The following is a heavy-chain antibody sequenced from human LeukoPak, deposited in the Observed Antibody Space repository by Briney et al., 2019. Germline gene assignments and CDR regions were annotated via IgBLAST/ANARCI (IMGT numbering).Heavy chain of an antibody. CDR1: GGSISSSSYY. CDR2: IYYTGST. J-gene: IGHJ4*02. D-gene: IGHD6-13*01. CDR3: ARHKASSSWYYFDL. V-gene: IGHV4-39*01. Sequence: MASETLSLTCTVSGGSISSSSYYWGWIRQPPGKGLEWIGFIYYTGSTYYNPSLKSRVTISVDTSKNQFSLKLSSVTAADTAVYYCARHKASSSWYYFDLWGQGTLVTVSS.